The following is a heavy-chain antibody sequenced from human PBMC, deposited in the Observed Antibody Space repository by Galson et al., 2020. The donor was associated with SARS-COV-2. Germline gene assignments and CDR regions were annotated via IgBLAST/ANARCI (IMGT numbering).Heavy chain of an antibody. J-gene: IGHJ3*02. D-gene: IGHD2-2*01. V-gene: IGHV4-59*08. CDR3: AKHVDSTTWYNAFDI. CDR1: GGAIRSYY. CDR2: FYYSGRT. Sequence: SETLSLTCTVSGGAIRSYYWSWLRQPPGKGLEWLGYFYYSGRTNYNPSLKSRVTISEITSKNQVSLKLSSVTAADTAVYYCAKHVDSTTWYNAFDIWGQGTMVTVSS.